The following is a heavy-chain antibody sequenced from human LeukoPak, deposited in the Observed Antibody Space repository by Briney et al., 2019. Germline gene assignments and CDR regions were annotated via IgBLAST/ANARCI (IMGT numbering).Heavy chain of an antibody. D-gene: IGHD2-8*02. Sequence: GGSLRLSCAASGFTFSSYSMQWVRQAPGKGLEWLAVLSYDGTNKFYADSVKGRFTISRDNAKNSLYLQMNSLRVEDTAVYYCASYLYWWSDLGYWGQGTLVTVSS. CDR2: LSYDGTNK. CDR1: GFTFSSYS. V-gene: IGHV3-30*03. CDR3: ASYLYWWSDLGY. J-gene: IGHJ4*02.